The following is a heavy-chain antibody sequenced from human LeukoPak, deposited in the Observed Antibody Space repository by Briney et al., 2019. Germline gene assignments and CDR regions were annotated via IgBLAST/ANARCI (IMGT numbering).Heavy chain of an antibody. CDR3: ARAPRSGTTCYFDY. CDR1: GLPFRSYS. J-gene: IGHJ4*02. V-gene: IGHV3-48*01. Sequence: GGSLRLSCSPSGLPFRSYSMNWVRHAPGEGLEWGSYISSSSSTIYYADSVKGRFTISRDNAKSSLYLQMNSLRAEDTAVYYCARAPRSGTTCYFDYWGQGTLVTVSS. D-gene: IGHD6-19*01. CDR2: ISSSSSTI.